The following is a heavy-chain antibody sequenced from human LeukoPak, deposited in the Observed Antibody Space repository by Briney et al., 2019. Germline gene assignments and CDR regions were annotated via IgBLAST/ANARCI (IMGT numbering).Heavy chain of an antibody. Sequence: PSETLSPTCTVSGASTASHYWTWLRQPPGKELEWIAYMFDTVSTKSNPSLKSRLTLSVDTSKKQLSLRLSSVTAADTAVYYCATIKRGSTYGYFDFWGQGIKVTVSS. J-gene: IGHJ4*02. D-gene: IGHD5-18*01. V-gene: IGHV4-59*11. CDR2: MFDTVST. CDR3: ATIKRGSTYGYFDF. CDR1: GASTASHY.